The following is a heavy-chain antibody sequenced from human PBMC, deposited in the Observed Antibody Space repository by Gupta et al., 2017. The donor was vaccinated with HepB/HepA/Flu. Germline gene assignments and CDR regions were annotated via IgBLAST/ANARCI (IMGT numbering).Heavy chain of an antibody. V-gene: IGHV3-30*03. CDR1: EFTYRSFA. CDR2: ISYDGVTK. Sequence: QVHVVGSGGGGVQPGSSLRPSCQPSEFTYRSFALHCVRQGPDRGLEWVAVISYDGVTKDYSDSAKGRFFIARDNSRKILFLHMHSLRPEDTGVYYCASNWATGHGTFDMWGQGTLVTVSS. CDR3: ASNWATGHGTFDM. J-gene: IGHJ3*02. D-gene: IGHD1-1*01.